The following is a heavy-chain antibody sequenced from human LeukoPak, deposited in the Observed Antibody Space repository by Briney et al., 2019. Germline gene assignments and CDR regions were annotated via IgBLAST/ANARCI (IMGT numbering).Heavy chain of an antibody. CDR1: GCTFTDYY. D-gene: IGHD4-17*01. J-gene: IGHJ4*02. V-gene: IGHV1-2*02. CDR2: INPNSGGT. Sequence: ASVKVSCKASGCTFTDYYMHWVRQAPGQGLEWMGWINPNSGGTNYAQKLQGRVTMTRDTSISTAYMELSRLRSDDTAVYYCARDRDGAQGGYWGQGTLVTVSS. CDR3: ARDRDGAQGGY.